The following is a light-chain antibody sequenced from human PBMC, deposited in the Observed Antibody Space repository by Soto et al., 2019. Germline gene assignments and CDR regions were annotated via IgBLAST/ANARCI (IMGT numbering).Light chain of an antibody. CDR3: QTWGIGMQV. V-gene: IGLV4-69*01. J-gene: IGLJ2*01. Sequence: QLVLTQSPSASASLGASVKLTCTLSSGHSSYTIAWHQQQPEKGPRYLMKLNSDGSHNKGDGIPDRFSGSSSGAERYLTISSLQSEDEADYYCQTWGIGMQVFGGGTKLTLL. CDR1: SGHSSYT. CDR2: LNSDGSH.